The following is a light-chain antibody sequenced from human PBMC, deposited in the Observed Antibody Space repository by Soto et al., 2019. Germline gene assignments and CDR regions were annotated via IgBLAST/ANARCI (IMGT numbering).Light chain of an antibody. J-gene: IGLJ1*01. CDR1: SSDVGSYNL. V-gene: IGLV2-23*01. Sequence: QSALTQPASVSGSPGQSITISCTGTSSDVGSYNLVSCYQQHPGEAPKLMIYGGTKRPSGVSNRFSGSKSGNTASLTISGLQAEDEADYYCCSYAGITTYYVFGTGTKLTVL. CDR3: CSYAGITTYYV. CDR2: GGT.